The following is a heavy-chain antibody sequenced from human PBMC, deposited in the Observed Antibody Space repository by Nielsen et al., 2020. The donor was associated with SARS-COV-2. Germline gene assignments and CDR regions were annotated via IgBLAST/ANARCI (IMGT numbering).Heavy chain of an antibody. J-gene: IGHJ6*02. Sequence: SLKISCAASGFTFSSYGMHWVRQAPGKGLEWVAVISYDGSNKYYADSVKGRFTISRDNSKNTLYLQMNSLRAEDTAVYYCAKWELKSYYGMDVWGQGTTVTVSS. D-gene: IGHD1-26*01. CDR2: ISYDGSNK. V-gene: IGHV3-30*18. CDR3: AKWELKSYYGMDV. CDR1: GFTFSSYG.